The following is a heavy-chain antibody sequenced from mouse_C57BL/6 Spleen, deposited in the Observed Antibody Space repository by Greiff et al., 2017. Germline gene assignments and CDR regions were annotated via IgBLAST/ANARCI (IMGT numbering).Heavy chain of an antibody. CDR2: IWGDGCT. D-gene: IGHD4-1*01. CDR1: GFSFTSYG. J-gene: IGHJ2*01. V-gene: IGHV2-3*01. CDR3: ARLGADYVDY. Sequence: QVQLQQSGPGLVAPSQCLSITCTVSGFSFTSYGVSWVRQPPGKGLEWLGVIWGDGCTNYHSALISRLSISKDNSTSQVFLRLNSLQTDDTATDYGARLGADYVDYWGQGTTLTVSS.